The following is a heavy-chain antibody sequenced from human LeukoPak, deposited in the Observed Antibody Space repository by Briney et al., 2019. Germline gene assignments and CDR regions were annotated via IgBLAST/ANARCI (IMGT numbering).Heavy chain of an antibody. J-gene: IGHJ1*01. CDR2: ISHDGTTT. V-gene: IGHV3-30*03. Sequence: GGSLRLTCVTSGFTFRNYRMQSVRQAPGKGLEWVAVISHDGTTTFYADSVKGRFTISRDNSKNTLDLQMDSLRAEDTAVYFCATAPNAYRSGWYFQDWGQGTLVTVSS. CDR1: GFTFRNYR. CDR3: ATAPNAYRSGWYFQD. D-gene: IGHD6-25*01.